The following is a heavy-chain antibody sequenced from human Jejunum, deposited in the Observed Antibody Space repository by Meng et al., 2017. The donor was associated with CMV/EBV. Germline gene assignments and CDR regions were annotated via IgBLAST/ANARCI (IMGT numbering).Heavy chain of an antibody. CDR3: GTLKYTSGFYGPVY. CDR1: GYTFTRYP. CDR2: IRTNTGNP. V-gene: IGHV7-4-1*04. J-gene: IGHJ4*02. Sequence: QGPRVQSGSELKKPGASVKVSCKASGYTFTRYPMDWVRQAPGQGLEWMGWIRTNTGNPTYAQGFTGRFVFSVDTSVSMAYLQISSLKAEDTAVYYCGTLKYTSGFYGPVYWGQGALVTVSS. D-gene: IGHD6-19*01.